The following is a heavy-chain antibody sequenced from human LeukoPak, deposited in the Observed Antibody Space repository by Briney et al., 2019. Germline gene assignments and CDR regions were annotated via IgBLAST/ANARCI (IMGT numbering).Heavy chain of an antibody. Sequence: GGSLRLSCAASGFTFSSYGMHWVRQAPGKGLEWVAFIRYDGSNKYYADSVKGRFTISRDNSKNTLYLQMNSLRAEDTAVYYCARSVTTWDYYYMDVWGKGTTVTISS. CDR2: IRYDGSNK. J-gene: IGHJ6*03. CDR1: GFTFSSYG. D-gene: IGHD4-17*01. V-gene: IGHV3-30*02. CDR3: ARSVTTWDYYYMDV.